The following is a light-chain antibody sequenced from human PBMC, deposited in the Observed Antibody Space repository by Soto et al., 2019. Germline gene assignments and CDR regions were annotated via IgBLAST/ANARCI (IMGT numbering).Light chain of an antibody. V-gene: IGLV1-51*01. CDR2: DSN. J-gene: IGLJ2*01. CDR1: SSDVWKND. Sequence: QSVLTQPPSVSAAPGQKVTISCTGSSSDVWKNDVSWYQHDPGTAPKLLIYDSNNRPSVIPDRFSASRSGTSATLVVTGLQAGDEADYYCVTWESSLSAVVFGGGTKLTVL. CDR3: VTWESSLSAVV.